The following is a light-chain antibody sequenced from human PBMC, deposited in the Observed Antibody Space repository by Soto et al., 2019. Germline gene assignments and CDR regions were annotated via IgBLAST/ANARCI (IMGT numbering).Light chain of an antibody. J-gene: IGLJ2*01. CDR2: DNN. CDR1: SSNIGNNY. Sequence: QSVLTQPPSVSAAPGQMVTISCSGSSSNIGNNYVSWYRQDPGTAPKLLIYDNNNRPSGIPDRISGSKSGTSATLGITGLQNGDEADYYCGTWDSSLSAEIFGGGTKLTVL. V-gene: IGLV1-51*01. CDR3: GTWDSSLSAEI.